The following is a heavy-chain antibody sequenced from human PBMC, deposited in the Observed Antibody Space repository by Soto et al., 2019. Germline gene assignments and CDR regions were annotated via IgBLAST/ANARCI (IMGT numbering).Heavy chain of an antibody. Sequence: QLQLQESGPGLVKPSETLSLTCTVSGGSISSSSYYWGWIRQPPGKGLEWIGSIYYSGSTYYNPSLKSRVTISVDTSKNQFSLKLSSVTAADTAVYYCARSLSGYYFDYWGQGTLVTVSS. V-gene: IGHV4-39*01. CDR1: GGSISSSSYY. D-gene: IGHD3-16*02. CDR2: IYYSGST. J-gene: IGHJ4*02. CDR3: ARSLSGYYFDY.